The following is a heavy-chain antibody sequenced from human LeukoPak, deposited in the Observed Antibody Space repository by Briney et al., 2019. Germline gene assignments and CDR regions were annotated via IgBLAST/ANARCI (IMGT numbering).Heavy chain of an antibody. D-gene: IGHD2-2*01. CDR2: IYTSGST. CDR1: GGFISSYY. J-gene: IGHJ6*03. V-gene: IGHV4-4*07. CDR3: ARESCSSTSCYPRYYYYMDV. Sequence: KPSETLSLTCTVSGGFISSYYCSWIRQPAGKGLEWIGRIYTSGSTNYHPSLKSRVTMSVDTSKNQFSLNLSSVTAADTAVYYCARESCSSTSCYPRYYYYMDVWGKGTTVTVSS.